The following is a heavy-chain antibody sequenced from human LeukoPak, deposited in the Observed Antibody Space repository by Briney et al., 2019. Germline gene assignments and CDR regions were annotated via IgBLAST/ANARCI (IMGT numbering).Heavy chain of an antibody. D-gene: IGHD3-3*01. CDR2: ISAYNGNT. Sequence: ASVKVSCKASGYTFTSYGISWVRQAPGQGLEWMGWISAYNGNTNYAQKLQGRVTMTTDTSTSTAYMELRSLRSDDTAVYYCARVTHYDFWSGYYGYYYYMDVWGKGTTVTVSS. J-gene: IGHJ6*03. CDR3: ARVTHYDFWSGYYGYYYYMDV. CDR1: GYTFTSYG. V-gene: IGHV1-18*01.